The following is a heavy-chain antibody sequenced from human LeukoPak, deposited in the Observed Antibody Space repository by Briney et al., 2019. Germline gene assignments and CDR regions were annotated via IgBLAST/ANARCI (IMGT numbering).Heavy chain of an antibody. CDR3: ARDTGIAAADWFDP. Sequence: GASVKVSCKASGYAFTSYGISWVRQAPGQGLEWMGWISAYNGNTNYAQKLQGRVTMTTDTSTSTAYMELRSLRSDDTAVYYCARDTGIAAADWFDPWGQGTLVNVSS. V-gene: IGHV1-18*01. CDR1: GYAFTSYG. CDR2: ISAYNGNT. J-gene: IGHJ5*02. D-gene: IGHD6-13*01.